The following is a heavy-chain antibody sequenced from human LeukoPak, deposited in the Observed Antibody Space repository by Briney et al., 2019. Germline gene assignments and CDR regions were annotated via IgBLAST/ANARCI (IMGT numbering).Heavy chain of an antibody. Sequence: SGGSLKLSCAASGFTFSSYAMSWVRQAPGKGLEWVSAISGSGGSTYYADSVKGRFTISRDNSKNTLYLQMNSLRAEDTAVYYCAKDLGLGEYGYSSSWYGSAGSDYWGQGTLVTVSS. D-gene: IGHD6-13*01. CDR1: GFTFSSYA. CDR2: ISGSGGST. CDR3: AKDLGLGEYGYSSSWYGSAGSDY. V-gene: IGHV3-23*01. J-gene: IGHJ4*02.